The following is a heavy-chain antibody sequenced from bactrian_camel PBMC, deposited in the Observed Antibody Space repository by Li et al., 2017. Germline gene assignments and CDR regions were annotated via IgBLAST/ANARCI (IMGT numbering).Heavy chain of an antibody. CDR2: IRGDGST. J-gene: IGHJ4*01. CDR1: GYTYSTYY. V-gene: IGHV3S55*01. D-gene: IGHD2*01. Sequence: HVQLVESGGGSVQAGGSLRLSCAASGYTYSTYYMGWFRQAPGKEREGVAFIRGDGSTRYADSVLGRFTISKDNAKNTLYLQMDRLKSEDTAMYYCAADISPGTICSATTQILAFQYRGQGTQVTVS. CDR3: AADISPGTICSATTQILAFQY.